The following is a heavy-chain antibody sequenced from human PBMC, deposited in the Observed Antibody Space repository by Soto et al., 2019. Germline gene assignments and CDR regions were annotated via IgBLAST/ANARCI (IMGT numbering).Heavy chain of an antibody. CDR1: GFSISSGYY. CDR2: MYYSGTT. CDR3: ARVRWLSEYDILTGYYIFDQ. D-gene: IGHD3-9*01. J-gene: IGHJ4*02. V-gene: IGHV4-38-2*01. Sequence: SETLSLTCAVSGFSISSGYYWGWIRQPPGKGLEWIASMYYSGTTYYNPSLKSRVAISVDTSTNHFSLKLTSVTAADTAVYYCARVRWLSEYDILTGYYIFDQWGRGTLVTVSS.